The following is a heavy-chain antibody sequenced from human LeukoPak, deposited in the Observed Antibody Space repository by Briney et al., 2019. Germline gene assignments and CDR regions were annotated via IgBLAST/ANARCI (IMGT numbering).Heavy chain of an antibody. CDR1: GFTFSNYW. CDR2: ISSDESIT. Sequence: PGGSLRLSCAASGFTFSNYWMHWVRQAPGKGLVWVSRISSDESITSYADSVKGRFTISRDNAKNTLYLQMNSLRAEDTAVYYCARVRGATYYFDYWGQGTLVTVSS. CDR3: ARVRGATYYFDY. D-gene: IGHD3-10*01. V-gene: IGHV3-74*01. J-gene: IGHJ4*02.